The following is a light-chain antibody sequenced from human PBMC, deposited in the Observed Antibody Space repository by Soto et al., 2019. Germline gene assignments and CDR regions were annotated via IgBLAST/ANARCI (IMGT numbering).Light chain of an antibody. CDR1: GSDVGRYNY. CDR2: QVS. Sequence: QSALTQPASVSGSPGQSITISCTGTGSDVGRYNYVSWYQQYLGKVPKLMIYQVSNRPSGVPIRFSGSKSGDTASLTISGLQAEDEADYYCTSYTTSSTWVFGGGTKLTVL. V-gene: IGLV2-14*01. J-gene: IGLJ3*02. CDR3: TSYTTSSTWV.